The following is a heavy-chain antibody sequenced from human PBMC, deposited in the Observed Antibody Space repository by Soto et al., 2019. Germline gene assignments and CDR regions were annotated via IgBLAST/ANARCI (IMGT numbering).Heavy chain of an antibody. V-gene: IGHV1-46*03. CDR2: INPRGGRT. CDR1: GYTFTNYY. CDR3: ARDLADYFDGSNTPYNAFDI. D-gene: IGHD3-22*01. Sequence: QVHLVQSGAEVKKPGASVKVSCKASGYTFTNYYMHWVRQAPGQGLEWMGMINPRGGRTTYPQKFQGRVTMTTDTSTSTIYMELSSLRSEDTAVYFCARDLADYFDGSNTPYNAFDIWGQGTMVTVSS. J-gene: IGHJ3*02.